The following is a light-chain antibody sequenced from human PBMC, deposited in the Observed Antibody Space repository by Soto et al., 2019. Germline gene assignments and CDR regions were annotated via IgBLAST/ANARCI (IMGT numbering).Light chain of an antibody. Sequence: QSVLTQPPSMSGAPGQRVTISCTGGSSNIGAGYDVHWYQQLPGTAPKLLIYRNTNRPSGVPDRFSGSKSATSASLAITGLQAEDEGDYYCQSYDSSLSGSVIFGGGTKLTVL. V-gene: IGLV1-40*01. J-gene: IGLJ2*01. CDR3: QSYDSSLSGSVI. CDR2: RNT. CDR1: SSNIGAGYD.